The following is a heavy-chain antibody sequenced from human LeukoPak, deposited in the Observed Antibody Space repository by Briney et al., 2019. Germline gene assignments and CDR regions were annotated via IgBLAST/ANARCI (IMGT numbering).Heavy chain of an antibody. CDR3: AKGNVDYRVGSVSADY. V-gene: IGHV3-23*01. J-gene: IGHJ4*02. D-gene: IGHD3-16*01. Sequence: GGTQRLFCAASGFALRRYAMSWVRQAPAKGLEWGSSLPGSGATTICADSVKRRFTISKDSLKNTVYLQINSRRAEDTDVYYCAKGNVDYRVGSVSADYWGQGALVTVSS. CDR2: LPGSGATT. CDR1: GFALRRYA.